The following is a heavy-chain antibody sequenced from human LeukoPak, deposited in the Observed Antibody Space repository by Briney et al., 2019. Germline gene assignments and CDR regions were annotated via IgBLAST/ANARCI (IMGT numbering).Heavy chain of an antibody. CDR2: ISSSGSTI. CDR3: ARDPIAVASHFDY. D-gene: IGHD6-19*01. CDR1: GFTFSDYY. V-gene: IGHV3-11*01. Sequence: GGSLRHSCAASGFTFSDYYMSWIRQAPGKGLEWVSYISSSGSTIYYADSVKGRFTISRDNAKNSLYLQMNSLRAEDTAVYYCARDPIAVASHFDYWVQGTLVTVSS. J-gene: IGHJ4*02.